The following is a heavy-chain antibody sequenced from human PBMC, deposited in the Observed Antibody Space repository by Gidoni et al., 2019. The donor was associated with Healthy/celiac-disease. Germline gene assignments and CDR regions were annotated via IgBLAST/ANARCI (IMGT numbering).Heavy chain of an antibody. D-gene: IGHD2-15*01. Sequence: QVQLQQWGAGLLKPSETLSLTCAVYGGSFSGYSWSWIRQPPGKGLEWIGEINHSGSTNYNPSLKSRVTISVDTSKNQFSLKLSSVTAADTAVYYCARGERYCSGGSCYSSDYYYGMDVWGQGTTVTVSS. V-gene: IGHV4-34*01. CDR3: ARGERYCSGGSCYSSDYYYGMDV. J-gene: IGHJ6*02. CDR2: INHSGST. CDR1: GGSFSGYS.